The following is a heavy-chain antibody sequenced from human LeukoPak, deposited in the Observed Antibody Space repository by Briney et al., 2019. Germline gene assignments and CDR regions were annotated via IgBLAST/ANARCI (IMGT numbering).Heavy chain of an antibody. J-gene: IGHJ4*02. Sequence: GASVKVSCKASGGTLSSYAISWVRQAPGQGLEWMGGIIPIFGTANYAQKFQGRVTITTDESTSTAYMELSSLRSEDTAVYYCARKSGSYFFFDYWGQGTLVTVSS. V-gene: IGHV1-69*05. CDR2: IIPIFGTA. CDR3: ARKSGSYFFFDY. D-gene: IGHD1-26*01. CDR1: GGTLSSYA.